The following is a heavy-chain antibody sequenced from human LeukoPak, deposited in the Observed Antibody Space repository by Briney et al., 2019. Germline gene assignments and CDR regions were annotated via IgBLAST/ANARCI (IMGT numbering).Heavy chain of an antibody. D-gene: IGHD6-19*01. V-gene: IGHV3-21*03. Sequence: GGSLRLSCAASGFTFSSHSMIWVRQAPSEGLEWGSSISSISSYIYYADSVKGRFTISRANATKSPYLQMDSLRAEDTAVYNCARASSNSSGWNSFDYWGQGTQVTVSS. CDR2: ISSISSYI. CDR1: GFTFSSHS. J-gene: IGHJ4*02. CDR3: ARASSNSSGWNSFDY.